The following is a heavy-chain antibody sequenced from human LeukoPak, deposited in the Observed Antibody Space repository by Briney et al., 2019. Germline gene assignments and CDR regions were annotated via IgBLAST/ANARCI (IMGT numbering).Heavy chain of an antibody. CDR2: ISGSGGST. CDR1: GFTFSSYS. CDR3: AKVGVEMATSYYFDY. V-gene: IGHV3-23*01. D-gene: IGHD5-24*01. Sequence: GGSLRLSCAASGFTFSSYSMNWVRQAPGKGLEWVSAISGSGGSTYYADSVKGRFTISRDNSKNTLYLQMNSLRAEDTAVYYCAKVGVEMATSYYFDYWGQGTLVTVSS. J-gene: IGHJ4*02.